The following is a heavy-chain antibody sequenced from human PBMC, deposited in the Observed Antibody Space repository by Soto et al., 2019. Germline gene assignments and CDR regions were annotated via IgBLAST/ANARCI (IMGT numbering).Heavy chain of an antibody. Sequence: EVQLVESGGGSVQPGGSLRLSCVASGLTLSSYWMHWVRQAPGKGLVWVSRINPDGSQTSYADSVKGQFTISRDNAKNSLHLQMNSLRVEETAVYFCAKGGYSYGWGYWGQGILVTVSS. CDR1: GLTLSSYW. CDR3: AKGGYSYGWGY. D-gene: IGHD5-18*01. V-gene: IGHV3-74*01. J-gene: IGHJ4*02. CDR2: INPDGSQT.